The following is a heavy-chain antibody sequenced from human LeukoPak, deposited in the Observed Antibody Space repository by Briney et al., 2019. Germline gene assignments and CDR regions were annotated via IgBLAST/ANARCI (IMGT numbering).Heavy chain of an antibody. CDR2: IIPIFGTA. CDR1: GRTFRSYD. Sequence: GRTFRSYDISWVRQARGNELEWMGGIIPIFGTANYAQKFQGRVTITADKSTSTAYMELSSLRSEDTAVYYCACLWSPLDYWGQGTLVTVSS. D-gene: IGHD3-10*01. V-gene: IGHV1-69*06. J-gene: IGHJ4*02. CDR3: ACLWSPLDY.